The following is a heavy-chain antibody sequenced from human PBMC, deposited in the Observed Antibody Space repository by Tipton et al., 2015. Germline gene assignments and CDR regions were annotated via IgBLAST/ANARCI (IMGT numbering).Heavy chain of an antibody. D-gene: IGHD6-19*01. CDR2: IYPDDSDT. Sequence: QLVQSGAEVKKAGESLKISCKGSGYTFTNYWIGWVRQMPGKGLEWMGIIYPDDSDTRYSPSFQGQVTISADKSISTAYLQWSSLKASDPAMYYCALPAHPYSSGPFDYWGQGTLVTASS. CDR3: ALPAHPYSSGPFDY. J-gene: IGHJ4*02. CDR1: GYTFTNYW. V-gene: IGHV5-51*01.